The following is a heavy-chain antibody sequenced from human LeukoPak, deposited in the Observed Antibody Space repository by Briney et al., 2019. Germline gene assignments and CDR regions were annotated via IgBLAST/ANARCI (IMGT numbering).Heavy chain of an antibody. CDR1: GFPFTSYS. CDR3: ARGWDSSSLMVRFDP. V-gene: IGHV3-21*01. J-gene: IGHJ5*02. CDR2: IGGRSDYI. Sequence: GGSLRLSCAASGFPFTSYSMNWVRQAPGKGLEWVSSIGGRSDYIYYADSVKGRSTISRDNAEDSLYLQMNSLRAEDTAVYYCARGWDSSSLMVRFDPWGQGTLVTVSS. D-gene: IGHD6-13*01.